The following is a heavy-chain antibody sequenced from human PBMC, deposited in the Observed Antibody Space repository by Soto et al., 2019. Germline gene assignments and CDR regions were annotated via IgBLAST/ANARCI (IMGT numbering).Heavy chain of an antibody. J-gene: IGHJ6*02. CDR3: ARDRDHSPYCSSTSCYAGIGNGMDV. D-gene: IGHD2-2*01. CDR2: INHSGGST. V-gene: IGHV1-46*01. CDR1: GYTLTSYY. Sequence: GASVKVSCKASGYTLTSYYIHWVRQAPGQRVEWMGIINHSGGSTSYAQKFQGRVTMTRDTSTSTVYMELSSLRSEDTAVYYCARDRDHSPYCSSTSCYAGIGNGMDVWGQGTTVTVSS.